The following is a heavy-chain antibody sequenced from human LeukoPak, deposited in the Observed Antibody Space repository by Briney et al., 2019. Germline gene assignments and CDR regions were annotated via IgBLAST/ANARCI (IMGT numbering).Heavy chain of an antibody. CDR1: GGSFSDYY. V-gene: IGHV4-34*01. CDR3: ARVLRYTFGFADY. Sequence: SETLSLTCAVSGGSFSDYYWSWIRQPPGKGLEWIGQISHSGITNYNPSLKSRVTMSVDTSMKHFSLKLSSVTAADTAIYFCARVLRYTFGFADYWGQGALVTVSS. J-gene: IGHJ4*02. D-gene: IGHD3-16*01. CDR2: ISHSGIT.